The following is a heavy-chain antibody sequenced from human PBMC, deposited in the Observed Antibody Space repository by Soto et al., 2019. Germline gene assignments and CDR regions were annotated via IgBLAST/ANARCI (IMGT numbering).Heavy chain of an antibody. CDR1: GYTFTSYG. CDR3: VVAAQPYCFDY. Sequence: QVQLVQSGAEVKKPGASVKVSCKASGYTFTSYGITWVRQAPGQGLEWMGWISAYNGNTNYAQKLQGRVTMTTDTFASAAYMELRSLTSDDTAVYYCVVAAQPYCFDYWGQGTLVTVSS. J-gene: IGHJ4*02. V-gene: IGHV1-18*01. CDR2: ISAYNGNT. D-gene: IGHD2-15*01.